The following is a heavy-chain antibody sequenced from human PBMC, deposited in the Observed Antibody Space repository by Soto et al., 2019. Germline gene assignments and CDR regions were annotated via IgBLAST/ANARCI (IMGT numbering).Heavy chain of an antibody. CDR3: ARDRIPRYYYDSSGYYYVS. D-gene: IGHD3-22*01. CDR2: ISAYNGNT. J-gene: IGHJ5*02. Sequence: ASVKVSCKASGGTFSSYAISWVRQAPGQGLEWMGWISAYNGNTNYAQKLQGRVTMTTDTSTSTAYMELRSLRSDDTAVYYCARDRIPRYYYDSSGYYYVSWGQGTLVTVSS. V-gene: IGHV1-18*01. CDR1: GGTFSSYA.